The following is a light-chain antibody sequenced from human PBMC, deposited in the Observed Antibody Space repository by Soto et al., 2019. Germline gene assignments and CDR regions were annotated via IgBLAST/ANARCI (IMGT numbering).Light chain of an antibody. J-gene: IGKJ1*01. CDR1: QSVSTY. CDR3: QQRSNWPPTWT. CDR2: DAS. Sequence: EIVLTQSPATLSLSPGERATLSCRASQSVSTYLAWYQQKPGQAPRLLIYDASKRATGIPVRFSGSGYGTDFTLTITGLEPEDFGVYYCQQRSNWPPTWTFGQGTKVDIK. V-gene: IGKV3-11*01.